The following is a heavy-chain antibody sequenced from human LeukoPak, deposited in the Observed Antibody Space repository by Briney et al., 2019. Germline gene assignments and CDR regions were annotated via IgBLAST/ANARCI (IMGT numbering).Heavy chain of an antibody. Sequence: SETLSLTCTVSGGSISSYYWSWIRQPPGKGLEWVGSIYYSGSTYYNPSLKSRVTISVDTSKNQFSLKLSSVTAADTAVYYCARLSGYYPYYFDYWGQGTLVTVSS. V-gene: IGHV4-39*07. D-gene: IGHD3-22*01. CDR1: GGSISSYY. CDR2: IYYSGST. J-gene: IGHJ4*02. CDR3: ARLSGYYPYYFDY.